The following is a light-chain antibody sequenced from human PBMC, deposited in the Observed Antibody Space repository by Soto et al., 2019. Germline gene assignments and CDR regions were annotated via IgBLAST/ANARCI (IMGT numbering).Light chain of an antibody. J-gene: IGKJ5*01. CDR2: GAS. CDR1: QSVSSY. CDR3: QHYDNWPSIT. Sequence: EIVMTQSPATLSGSPGERATLSCRASQSVSSYLAWYQQKPGQSPRLLIYGASTRATGIPARFSGSGSGTEFTHTISSLQSEDFAVYYCQHYDNWPSITFGQGTRREIK. V-gene: IGKV3-15*01.